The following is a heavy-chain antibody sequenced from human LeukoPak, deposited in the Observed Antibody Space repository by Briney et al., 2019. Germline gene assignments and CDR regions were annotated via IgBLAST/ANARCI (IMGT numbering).Heavy chain of an antibody. CDR3: VGDGVGAPPFDY. J-gene: IGHJ4*02. CDR2: IKGDGSST. V-gene: IGHV3-74*01. D-gene: IGHD1-26*01. Sequence: GGSLRLSCAASGFTSSNNWMHWVRHAPGKGLVWVSRIKGDGSSTDYADSVRGRFTISRDNAKNTLLLQMNSLRAEDTAVYYCVGDGVGAPPFDYWGQGVLVTVSS. CDR1: GFTSSNNW.